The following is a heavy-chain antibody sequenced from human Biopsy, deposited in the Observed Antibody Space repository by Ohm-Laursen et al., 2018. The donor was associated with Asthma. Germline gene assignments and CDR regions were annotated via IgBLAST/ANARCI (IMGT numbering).Heavy chain of an antibody. D-gene: IGHD3-9*01. CDR2: VNTGNGDT. J-gene: IGHJ3*01. V-gene: IGHV1-3*04. CDR3: ARTYYDFLTGQVKDVFGV. Sequence: GASVKVSCKASGYNFISFAIHWVRQAPGQRLEWMGWVNTGNGDTKYSQKFQGRVTTTRDTSASTAYVELRSLRSEDTATYYCARTYYDFLTGQVKDVFGVWGQGTMVTVSS. CDR1: GYNFISFA.